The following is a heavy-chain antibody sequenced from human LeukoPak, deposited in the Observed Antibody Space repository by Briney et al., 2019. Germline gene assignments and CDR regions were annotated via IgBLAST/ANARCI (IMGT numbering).Heavy chain of an antibody. D-gene: IGHD4-17*01. Sequence: GGSLRLSCTASGFTFSNAWMSWVRQAPGKGLEWVGCIKSKTDGGTPDYAAPVKGRFTISRDDSKTTMYLQMHSLKTEDTAVYYCTTDRGYGDYVSAWFDPWGQGALVTVSS. V-gene: IGHV3-15*01. CDR2: IKSKTDGGTP. J-gene: IGHJ5*02. CDR1: GFTFSNAW. CDR3: TTDRGYGDYVSAWFDP.